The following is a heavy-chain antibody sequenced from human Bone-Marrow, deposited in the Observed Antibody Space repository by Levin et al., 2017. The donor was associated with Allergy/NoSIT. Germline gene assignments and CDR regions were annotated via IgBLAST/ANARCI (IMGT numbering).Heavy chain of an antibody. CDR1: GFTLSTKW. Sequence: GESPKISCTVSGFTLSTKWMHWVRQAPGKGLVWVSRIYSDERSTNYANSVKGRFTISRDNAENRVYLQMNSLRVEDTGIYYCARQVTNWFDRWGQGTLVTVSS. V-gene: IGHV3-74*01. J-gene: IGHJ5*02. CDR2: IYSDERST. CDR3: ARQVTNWFDR.